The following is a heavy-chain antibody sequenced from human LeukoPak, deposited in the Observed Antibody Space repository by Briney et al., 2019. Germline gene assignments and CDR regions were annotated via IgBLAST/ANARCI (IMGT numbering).Heavy chain of an antibody. CDR1: GFTVCSNS. D-gene: IGHD1-26*01. V-gene: IGHV3-53*01. CDR2: IYSGGST. CDR3: ARGISGDALDF. Sequence: PGGSLRLSCAASGFTVCSNSMSWVRHAPGKGLEWVSIIYSGGSTYYADSVKGRFTISRDNSKNTLYLQMNSLRAEHTAVYYCARGISGDALDFWGQGTMVTVSS. J-gene: IGHJ3*01.